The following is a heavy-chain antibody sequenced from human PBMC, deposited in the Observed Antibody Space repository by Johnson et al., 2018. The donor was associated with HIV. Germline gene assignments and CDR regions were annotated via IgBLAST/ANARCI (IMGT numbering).Heavy chain of an antibody. J-gene: IGHJ3*02. CDR1: GFTFSSYG. CDR2: ISDDGSNK. CDR3: AKARVGARGGAFDI. V-gene: IGHV3-30*18. Sequence: QVQLVESGGGVVQPGRSLRLSCAASGFTFSSYGMHWVRQAPGKGLAWVAVISDDGSNKYYADSVTGRFTISRDNSKNTLYLQMNSLRAEDTAVYYCAKARVGARGGAFDIWGQGTMVTVSS. D-gene: IGHD1-26*01.